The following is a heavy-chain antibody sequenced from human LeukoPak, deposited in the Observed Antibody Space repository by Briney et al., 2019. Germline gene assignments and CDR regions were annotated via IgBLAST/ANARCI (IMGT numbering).Heavy chain of an antibody. CDR3: ARYDFILISYFDL. J-gene: IGHJ2*01. CDR1: GFTVSTNY. CDR2: IYSDSST. D-gene: IGHD3-3*01. V-gene: IGHV3-53*01. Sequence: GGSLRLSCAASGFTVSTNYVSWVRQAPGKKLEWVSDIYSDSSTFYADSVKGRFTISRDNSKNTLYLQMNSLRAEDTAVYHCARYDFILISYFDLWGRGTLVTVSS.